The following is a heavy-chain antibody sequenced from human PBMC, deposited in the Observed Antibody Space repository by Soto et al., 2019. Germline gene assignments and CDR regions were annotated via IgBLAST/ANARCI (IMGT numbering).Heavy chain of an antibody. CDR1: GFTFINYG. D-gene: IGHD1-1*01. CDR3: VKERGNNSPDGY. CDR2: ISYDGNNK. J-gene: IGHJ4*02. V-gene: IGHV3-30*18. Sequence: QVQLVESGGGVVQPGRSLRLSCAASGFTFINYGMHWVRQAPGKGLEWVAVISYDGNNKYYADSVKGRFTISRDNSKNTLYLQMNSLRPEDTAVYYCVKERGNNSPDGYWGQGTLVTVSS.